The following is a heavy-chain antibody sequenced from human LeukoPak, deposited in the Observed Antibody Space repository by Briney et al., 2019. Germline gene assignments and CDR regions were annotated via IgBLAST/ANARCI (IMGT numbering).Heavy chain of an antibody. J-gene: IGHJ4*02. CDR1: GFTFSSYS. Sequence: GGSLRLSCAASGFTFSSYSMNWVRQAPGKGLEWVSYISSSSSTIYYADSVKGRFTISRDNAKNSLYLQMNSLRAEDTAVYYCARDTPQYDRQFDYWGPGTLVTVSS. D-gene: IGHD2/OR15-2a*01. CDR3: ARDTPQYDRQFDY. CDR2: ISSSSSTI. V-gene: IGHV3-48*01.